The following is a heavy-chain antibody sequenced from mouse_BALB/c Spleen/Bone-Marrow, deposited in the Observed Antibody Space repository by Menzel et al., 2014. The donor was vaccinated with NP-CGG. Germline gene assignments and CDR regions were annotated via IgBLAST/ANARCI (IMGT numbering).Heavy chain of an antibody. Sequence: LQQSGSELVRPGASVKLFCKASGYTFXSYWMHWVKQRHGQGLEWIGNIYPGSGSTNYDEKFKSKGTLTVDTSSSTAYMHLSSLTSEDSAVYYCTREGWLRYFDYWGQGTTLTVSS. CDR3: TREGWLRYFDY. V-gene: IGHV1S22*01. CDR2: IYPGSGST. D-gene: IGHD2-2*01. CDR1: GYTFXSYW. J-gene: IGHJ2*01.